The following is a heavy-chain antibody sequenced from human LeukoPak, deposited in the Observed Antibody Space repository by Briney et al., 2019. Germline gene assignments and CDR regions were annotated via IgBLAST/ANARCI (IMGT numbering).Heavy chain of an antibody. J-gene: IGHJ4*02. CDR1: GFTFSSYA. Sequence: PGRSLRLSCAASGFTFSSYAMHWVRQAPGKGLEWVAVISYDGSNKYYADSVKGRSTISRDNSKNTLYLQMNSLRAEDTAVYYCARDLSGDIVVVPAAMCLDYWGQGTLVTVSS. V-gene: IGHV3-30-3*01. CDR3: ARDLSGDIVVVPAAMCLDY. CDR2: ISYDGSNK. D-gene: IGHD2-2*01.